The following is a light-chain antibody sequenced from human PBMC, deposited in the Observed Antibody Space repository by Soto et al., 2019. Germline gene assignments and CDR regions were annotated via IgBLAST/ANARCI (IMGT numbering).Light chain of an antibody. V-gene: IGKV3-11*01. Sequence: EIVSTQSPATLSLSPGERATLSCRASQSISNHLAWYQQKPGQAPRLLIYDASKRATGIPARFSGSGSGTDFTLTISSLEPEDFAVYYCQQRNSWPPLFTFGPGTKVDIK. CDR1: QSISNH. J-gene: IGKJ3*01. CDR3: QQRNSWPPLFT. CDR2: DAS.